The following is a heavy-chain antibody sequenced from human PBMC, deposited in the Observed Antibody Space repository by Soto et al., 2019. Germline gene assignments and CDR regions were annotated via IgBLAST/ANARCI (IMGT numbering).Heavy chain of an antibody. D-gene: IGHD3-22*01. CDR2: IRTDGSEK. Sequence: EVKLVESGGGLVQPGGSLRLSCEASAFTFGNHWMSWVRQAPGKGLEWVANIRTDGSEKYYVDSVKGRFTISRDNTKNALYLQMSTLRPEDKAIYYCARDYEVGFDIWGQGTLVTVTS. V-gene: IGHV3-7*01. CDR3: ARDYEVGFDI. J-gene: IGHJ3*02. CDR1: AFTFGNHW.